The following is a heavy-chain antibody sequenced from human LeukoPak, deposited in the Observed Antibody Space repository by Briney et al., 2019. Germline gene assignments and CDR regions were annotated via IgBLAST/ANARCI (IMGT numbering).Heavy chain of an antibody. D-gene: IGHD1-26*01. CDR3: AVSVGAPTRNLGY. J-gene: IGHJ4*02. CDR1: GFTFSSYS. Sequence: GGSLRLSCAASGFTFSSYSMNWVRQAPGKGLEWVSYISSSSSTIYYADSVKGRFTTSRDNAKNSLYLQMNSLRAEDTAVYYCAVSVGAPTRNLGYWGQGTLVTVSS. CDR2: ISSSSSTI. V-gene: IGHV3-48*04.